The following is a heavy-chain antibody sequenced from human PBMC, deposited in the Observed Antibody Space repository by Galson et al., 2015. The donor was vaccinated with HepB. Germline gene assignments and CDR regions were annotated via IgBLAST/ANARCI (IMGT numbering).Heavy chain of an antibody. Sequence: SLRLSCAASGFTFNYAWMSWVRQAPGKGLEWVGRIKSKTDGGTTDYAAPMKGSLTISRDDSISTLYLQMNSLKTEDTAVYYCTTSSGWDYSFDYWGQGTLVTVSS. D-gene: IGHD6-19*01. V-gene: IGHV3-15*01. J-gene: IGHJ4*02. CDR2: IKSKTDGGTT. CDR3: TTSSGWDYSFDY. CDR1: GFTFNYAW.